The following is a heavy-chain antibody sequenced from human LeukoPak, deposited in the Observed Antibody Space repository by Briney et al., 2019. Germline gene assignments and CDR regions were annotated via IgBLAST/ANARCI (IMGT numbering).Heavy chain of an antibody. CDR3: ARDHRDSSGWYYYGMDV. J-gene: IGHJ6*02. CDR1: GFTFSNFA. CDR2: IYSGGST. Sequence: PGGSLRLSCAASGFTFSNFAMSWARQAPGKGLEWVSVIYSGGSTYYADSVKGRFTISRDNSKNTLYLQMNSLRAEDTAVYYCARDHRDSSGWYYYGMDVWGQGTTVTVSS. V-gene: IGHV3-53*01. D-gene: IGHD6-19*01.